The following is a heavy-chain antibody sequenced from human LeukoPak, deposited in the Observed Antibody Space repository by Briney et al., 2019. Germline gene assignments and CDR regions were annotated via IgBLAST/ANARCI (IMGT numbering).Heavy chain of an antibody. Sequence: PGGSLRLSCAASGFTFSSYAMSWVRQAPGKGLEWVSAISGSGGSTYYADSVKGRFTISRDNSKNTLYLQMNSLRAEDTAVYYCAKDGPAFCGGDCYSDSWGQGTLVTVSS. CDR1: GFTFSSYA. V-gene: IGHV3-23*01. CDR3: AKDGPAFCGGDCYSDS. J-gene: IGHJ5*01. CDR2: ISGSGGST. D-gene: IGHD2-21*02.